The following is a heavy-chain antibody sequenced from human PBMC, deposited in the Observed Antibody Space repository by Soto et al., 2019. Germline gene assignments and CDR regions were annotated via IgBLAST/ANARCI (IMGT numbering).Heavy chain of an antibody. D-gene: IGHD3-16*01. CDR1: GGSGRSHY. J-gene: IGHJ4*02. CDR3: ARADPDASVGY. Sequence: SETLALTCSVSGGSGRSHYWTWLRQPPGKGLEWIGYISYSGSTYYNPSLKSRVTISADTSRNQFSLQLSSVIAADTAVYYCARADPDASVGYWGQGTLVSVSS. V-gene: IGHV4-59*02. CDR2: ISYSGST.